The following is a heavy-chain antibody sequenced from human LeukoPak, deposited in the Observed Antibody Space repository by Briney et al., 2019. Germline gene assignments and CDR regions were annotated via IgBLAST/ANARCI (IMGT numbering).Heavy chain of an antibody. CDR3: ARDSGSYPYYFHY. D-gene: IGHD1-26*01. J-gene: IGHJ4*02. V-gene: IGHV4-30-2*01. CDR2: IFHSANT. CDR1: GGSISSGDYS. Sequence: SQTLSLTCAVSGGSISSGDYSWRWIRQPPGRGLEWIGYIFHSANTYYNPSLKSRVTMSIDRSKNQFSLKLSSVTAADTAVYYCARDSGSYPYYFHYWGQGTLVTVSS.